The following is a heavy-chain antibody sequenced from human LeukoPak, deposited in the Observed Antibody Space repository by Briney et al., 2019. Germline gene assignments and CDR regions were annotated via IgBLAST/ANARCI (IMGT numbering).Heavy chain of an antibody. CDR3: ARGGWYYYYMDV. V-gene: IGHV3-21*01. D-gene: IGHD2-15*01. Sequence: PGGSLRLSCAASGFTFSSYSMNWVRQAPGKGLEWVAYISSSSSYIYYADSVRVRFTISRDKAKNSLYLQMNSLRAEDTSVYYSARGGWYYYYMDVWGKGTTVTVSS. CDR2: ISSSSSYI. CDR1: GFTFSSYS. J-gene: IGHJ6*03.